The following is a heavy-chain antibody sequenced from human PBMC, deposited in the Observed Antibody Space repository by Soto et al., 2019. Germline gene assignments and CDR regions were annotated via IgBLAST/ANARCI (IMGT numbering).Heavy chain of an antibody. V-gene: IGHV6-1*01. CDR2: TYYRSKWYN. D-gene: IGHD3-10*01. Sequence: SQTLSLTCAISGDSVSSNSAAWNWIRQSPSRGLEWLGRTYYRSKWYNDYAVSVKSRITINPDTSKNQFSLQLNSVTPEDTAVYYCARDPGYTMVRGGYNWFDPWGQGTLVTVSS. J-gene: IGHJ5*02. CDR3: ARDPGYTMVRGGYNWFDP. CDR1: GDSVSSNSAA.